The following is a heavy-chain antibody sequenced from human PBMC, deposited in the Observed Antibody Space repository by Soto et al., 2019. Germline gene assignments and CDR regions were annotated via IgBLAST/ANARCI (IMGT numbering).Heavy chain of an antibody. Sequence: PGGSLRLSCAASGFTFSSYGMHWVRQAPGKGLEWVAVISYDGSNKYYADSVKGRFTISRDNSKNTLYLQMNSLRAEDTAVYYCAKELVVVVPAARRMDVWGQGTTVTVSS. D-gene: IGHD2-2*01. J-gene: IGHJ6*02. V-gene: IGHV3-30*18. CDR2: ISYDGSNK. CDR3: AKELVVVVPAARRMDV. CDR1: GFTFSSYG.